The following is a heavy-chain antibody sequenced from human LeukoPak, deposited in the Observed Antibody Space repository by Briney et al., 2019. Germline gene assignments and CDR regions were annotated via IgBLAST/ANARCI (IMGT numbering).Heavy chain of an antibody. V-gene: IGHV3-30*02. D-gene: IGHD3-16*02. CDR3: AGGSYRYSDY. CDR2: IRYDGSNK. CDR1: GFTFSSYG. J-gene: IGHJ4*02. Sequence: PGGSLRLSCAASGFTFSSYGMHWVRQAPGKGLEWVAFIRYDGSNKCYADSVKGRFTISRDNSKNTLYLQMNSLRAEDTAVYYCAGGSYRYSDYWGQGTLVTVSS.